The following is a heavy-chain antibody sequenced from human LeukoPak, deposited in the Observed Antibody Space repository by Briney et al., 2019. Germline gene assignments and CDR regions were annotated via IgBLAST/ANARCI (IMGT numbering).Heavy chain of an antibody. V-gene: IGHV3-21*01. CDR2: FSSSSSYI. CDR1: GFTFSSYS. D-gene: IGHD3-9*01. J-gene: IGHJ3*01. Sequence: KTGGSLRLSCAASGFTFSSYSMNWVRQAPGKGLEWVSSFSSSSSYIYYADSVKGRFTISRDNAKNSLYLQMNSLRAEDTAVYYCARDRYDILTGYNDAFDVWGQGTKVIVSS. CDR3: ARDRYDILTGYNDAFDV.